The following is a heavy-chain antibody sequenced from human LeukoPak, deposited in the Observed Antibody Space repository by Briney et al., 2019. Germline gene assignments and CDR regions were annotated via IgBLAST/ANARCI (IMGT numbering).Heavy chain of an antibody. CDR2: INWNGGST. J-gene: IGHJ6*03. V-gene: IGHV3-20*04. Sequence: GGSLRLSCAASGFTFDDYGMSWVRQAPGKGLGWVSGINWNGGSTGYADSVKGRFTISRDNAKNSLYLQMNSPRAEDTALYYCVRGVQWGYYYYYYMDVWGKGTTVTVSS. CDR3: VRGVQWGYYYYYYMDV. CDR1: GFTFDDYG. D-gene: IGHD3-10*01.